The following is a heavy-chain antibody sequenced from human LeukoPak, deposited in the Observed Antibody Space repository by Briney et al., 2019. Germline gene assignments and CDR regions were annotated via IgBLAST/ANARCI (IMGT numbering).Heavy chain of an antibody. CDR2: IIPIFGTA. CDR1: GGTFSGYA. Sequence: SVKLSCTASGGTFSGYAISWVRQAPGQGLEWMGGIIPIFGTANYAQKFQGRVTITADESTSTAYMELSSLRSEDTAVYYCASIPYDSSGRGGSWFDPWGQGTLVTVSS. CDR3: ASIPYDSSGRGGSWFDP. J-gene: IGHJ5*02. V-gene: IGHV1-69*13. D-gene: IGHD3-22*01.